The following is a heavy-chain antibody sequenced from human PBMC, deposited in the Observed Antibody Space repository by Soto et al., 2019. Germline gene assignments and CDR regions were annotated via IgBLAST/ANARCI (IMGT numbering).Heavy chain of an antibody. CDR1: GFTFSSYG. J-gene: IGHJ4*02. CDR2: IWYDGSNK. CDR3: ARDTGYCSGGRCYSSLHY. V-gene: IGHV3-33*01. D-gene: IGHD2-15*01. Sequence: QVQLVESGGGVVQPGRSLRLSCAASGFTFSSYGMHWVRQAPGKGLEWVAGIWYDGSNKYYADSVKGRFTISRDNSKTTLYLQMDSLRAEDTAVYYCARDTGYCSGGRCYSSLHYWGQGTLVTVSS.